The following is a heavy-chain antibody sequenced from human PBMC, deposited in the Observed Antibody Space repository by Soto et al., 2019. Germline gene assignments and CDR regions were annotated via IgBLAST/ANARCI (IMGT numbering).Heavy chain of an antibody. CDR3: AREGSIEGATFDYYYYGMDV. V-gene: IGHV3-33*01. CDR1: GFTFSSYG. J-gene: IGHJ6*02. CDR2: IWYDGSNK. Sequence: GGSLRLSCAASGFTFSSYGMHWVRQAPGKGLEWVAVIWYDGSNKYYADSVKGRFTISRDNSKNTLYLQMNSLRAEDTAVYYCAREGSIEGATFDYYYYGMDVWGQGTTVTVSS. D-gene: IGHD1-26*01.